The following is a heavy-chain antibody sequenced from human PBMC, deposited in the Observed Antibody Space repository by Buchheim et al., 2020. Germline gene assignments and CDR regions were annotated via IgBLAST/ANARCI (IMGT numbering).Heavy chain of an antibody. CDR1: GGSISSGGYS. Sequence: QLQLQESGSGLVKPSQTLSLTCAVSGGSISSGGYSWSWIRQPPGKGLEWIGYIYHSGSTYYNPSLKSRVTISVDRSKNQFSLKLSSVTAADTAVYYCARVSHYDILTGYYLGLGLGGMDVWGQGTT. V-gene: IGHV4-30-2*01. J-gene: IGHJ6*02. CDR3: ARVSHYDILTGYYLGLGLGGMDV. D-gene: IGHD3-9*01. CDR2: IYHSGST.